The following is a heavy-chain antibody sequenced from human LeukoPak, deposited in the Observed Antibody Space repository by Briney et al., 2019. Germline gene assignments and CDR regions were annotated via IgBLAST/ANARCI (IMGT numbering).Heavy chain of an antibody. CDR1: GYTFTSYS. CDR3: ATAGYSSSWSGFDY. J-gene: IGHJ4*02. D-gene: IGHD6-13*01. Sequence: GASVKVSCKASGYTFTSYSMQWVRQAPGQGLEWMGIINPSGDSTSYTQKLQGRLTMTRDTSTNTVYMELSSLRSEDTAVYYCATAGYSSSWSGFDYWGQGTLVTVSS. CDR2: INPSGDST. V-gene: IGHV1-46*01.